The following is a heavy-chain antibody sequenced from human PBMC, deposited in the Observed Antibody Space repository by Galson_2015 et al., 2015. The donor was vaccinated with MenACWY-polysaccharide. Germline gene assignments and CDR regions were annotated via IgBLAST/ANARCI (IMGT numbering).Heavy chain of an antibody. V-gene: IGHV3-23*01. D-gene: IGHD3/OR15-3a*01. J-gene: IGHJ6*02. Sequence: SLRLSCAAYGFTFNNYYMAWVRQAPGKGPEWVSALSKSGADTFYADSVRGRFTISRDNSQNTLYLHMNSLRLEGTAIYYCAKDLHWYGMDVWGHGTTVTVSS. CDR3: AKDLHWYGMDV. CDR1: GFTFNNYY. CDR2: LSKSGADT.